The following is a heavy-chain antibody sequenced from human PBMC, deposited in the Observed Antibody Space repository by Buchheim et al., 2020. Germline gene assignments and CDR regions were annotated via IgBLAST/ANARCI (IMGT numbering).Heavy chain of an antibody. CDR3: ARAGSSWYNYFDL. D-gene: IGHD6-13*01. J-gene: IGHJ5*02. CDR1: GGSFSDYY. Sequence: QVQLQQWGAGMLKPSETLSLTCAVYGGSFSDYYWSWIRQPPGKGLEWIGEINHSGGTNYNPSLKSRVTMSVDTSQNQLFLNLIFVTAADTAVYYCARAGSSWYNYFDLWGQGTL. CDR2: INHSGGT. V-gene: IGHV4-34*01.